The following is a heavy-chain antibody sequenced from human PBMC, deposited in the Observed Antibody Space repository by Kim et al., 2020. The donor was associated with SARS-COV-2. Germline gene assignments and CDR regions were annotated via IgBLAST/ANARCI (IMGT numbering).Heavy chain of an antibody. Sequence: GGSLRLSCAASGFTFSGSALHWVRQASGKGLEWVGRIRNKANSYATAYAASVQGRFTISRDDSKNTAYLQMHSLKTEDTAVYYCTRLGEYGDSHGMDVWGQGTTVTVSS. CDR2: IRNKANSYAT. V-gene: IGHV3-73*01. J-gene: IGHJ6*02. CDR3: TRLGEYGDSHGMDV. CDR1: GFTFSGSA. D-gene: IGHD4-17*01.